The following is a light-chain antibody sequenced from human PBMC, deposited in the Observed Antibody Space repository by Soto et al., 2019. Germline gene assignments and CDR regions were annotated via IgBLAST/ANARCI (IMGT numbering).Light chain of an antibody. J-gene: IGKJ1*01. V-gene: IGKV3-15*01. CDR1: ETVATN. CDR3: QQYFEWPPMT. CDR2: GAS. Sequence: EVMLIQSPATLSMSPGERATLSCRASETVATNLAWYQQKPGQAPRLLISGASTRAAGISDRFRGGGSGTKFTLTITSLRSEDSGTYYCQQYFEWPPMTFGQGTKAEI.